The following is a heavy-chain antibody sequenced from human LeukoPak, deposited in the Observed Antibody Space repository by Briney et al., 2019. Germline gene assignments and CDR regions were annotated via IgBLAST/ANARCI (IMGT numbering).Heavy chain of an antibody. J-gene: IGHJ3*02. CDR3: ARGLPVRGIAAAGTEDDAFDI. D-gene: IGHD6-13*01. CDR2: IYSGGST. V-gene: IGHV3-66*01. CDR1: GFAVKSSY. Sequence: GGSLRLSCAASGFAVKSSYMNWVRQAPGKGLEWVSVIYSGGSTYYADSVKGRFTISRDNSKNTLYLQMNSLRAEDTAVYYCARGLPVRGIAAAGTEDDAFDIWGQGTMVTVSS.